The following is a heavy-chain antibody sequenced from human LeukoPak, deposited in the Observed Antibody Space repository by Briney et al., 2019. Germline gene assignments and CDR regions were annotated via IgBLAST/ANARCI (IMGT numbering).Heavy chain of an antibody. CDR2: ISGSGGST. CDR3: AKDHDSSSWYYFDY. Sequence: GGSLRLSCAASGFFVSSNFMSWVRQAPGKGLDWVSAISGSGGSTYYADSVKGRFTISRDNSKNTLYLQMNSLRAEDTAVYYCAKDHDSSSWYYFDYWGQGTLVTVS. J-gene: IGHJ4*02. CDR1: GFFVSSNF. D-gene: IGHD6-13*01. V-gene: IGHV3-23*01.